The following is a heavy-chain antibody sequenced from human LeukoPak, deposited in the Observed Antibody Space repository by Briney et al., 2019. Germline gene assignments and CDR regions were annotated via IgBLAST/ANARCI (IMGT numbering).Heavy chain of an antibody. V-gene: IGHV4-4*07. D-gene: IGHD3-10*01. CDR1: GGSISSYY. CDR3: AKVAVSSWLVREGAFDI. J-gene: IGHJ3*02. Sequence: SETLSLTCTVSGGSISSYYWSWIRQPAGKGLEWIGRIYTSGSTNYNPSLKSRVTISVDKSKNQFSLKLSSVTAADTAVYYCAKVAVSSWLVREGAFDIWGQGTMVTVSS. CDR2: IYTSGST.